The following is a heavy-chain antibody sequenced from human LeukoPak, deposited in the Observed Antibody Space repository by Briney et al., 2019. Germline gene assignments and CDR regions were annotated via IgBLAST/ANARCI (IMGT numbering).Heavy chain of an antibody. CDR1: GYTFTTYY. CDR3: ARDGEYSGGYLDY. CDR2: IKPTVGST. D-gene: IGHD1-26*01. Sequence: ASVKVSCKASGYTFTTYYMHWVRQAPGQGLEWMGLIKPTVGSTTYAQKLQSRVTTTRDTSTSTVFMEMSSLRSEDTGVYYCARDGEYSGGYLDYWGQGTLVTVSS. V-gene: IGHV1-46*03. J-gene: IGHJ4*02.